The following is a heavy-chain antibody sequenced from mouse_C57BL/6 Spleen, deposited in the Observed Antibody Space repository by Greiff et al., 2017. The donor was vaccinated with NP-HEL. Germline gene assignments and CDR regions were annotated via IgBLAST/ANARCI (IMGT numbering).Heavy chain of an antibody. D-gene: IGHD1-1*01. CDR1: GYTFTEYT. J-gene: IGHJ4*01. Sequence: VKLQESGAELVKPGASVKLSCKASGYTFTEYTIHWVKQRSGQGLEWIGWFYPGSGSIKYNEKFKDKATLTADKSSSTVYMELSRLTSEDSAVYFCARHEDQIYYHGSSYAMDYWGQGTSVTVSA. CDR3: ARHEDQIYYHGSSYAMDY. CDR2: FYPGSGSI. V-gene: IGHV1-62-2*01.